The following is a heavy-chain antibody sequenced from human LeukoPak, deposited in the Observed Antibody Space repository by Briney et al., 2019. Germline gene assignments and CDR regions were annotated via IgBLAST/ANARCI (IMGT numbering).Heavy chain of an antibody. J-gene: IGHJ4*02. CDR3: ITWSSQFDY. D-gene: IGHD3-16*01. CDR2: IQSKADGGTT. Sequence: VGSLRLSCAASGFTFSDTWMTWVRQAPGKGLECVGFIQSKADGGTTDSATPVKGRFTVSRDDSKNTLYLQMNSLKPEDTAVYYCITWSSQFDYWGQGTLVTVSS. CDR1: GFTFSDTW. V-gene: IGHV3-15*01.